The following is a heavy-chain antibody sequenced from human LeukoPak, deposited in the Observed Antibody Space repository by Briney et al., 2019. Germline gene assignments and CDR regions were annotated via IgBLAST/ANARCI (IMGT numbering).Heavy chain of an antibody. CDR2: ISSSSSYI. J-gene: IGHJ6*02. D-gene: IGHD2-2*01. CDR3: ARDRLVVPAAGVTVTDYYYYGMDV. Sequence: GGSLRLSCAASGFTFSSYSMNWVRQAPGKGLEWVSSISSSSSYIYYADSVKGRFTISRDNAKNSLYLQMNSLRAEDTAVYYCARDRLVVPAAGVTVTDYYYYGMDVWGQGTTVTVSS. CDR1: GFTFSSYS. V-gene: IGHV3-21*01.